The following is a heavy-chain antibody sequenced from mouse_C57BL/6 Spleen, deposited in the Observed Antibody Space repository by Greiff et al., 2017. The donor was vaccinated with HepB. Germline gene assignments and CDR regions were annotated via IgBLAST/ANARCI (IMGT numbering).Heavy chain of an antibody. CDR1: GYAFSSYW. CDR3: ARQDYDYFYFDY. V-gene: IGHV1-80*01. CDR2: IYPGDGDT. Sequence: QVHVKQSGAELVKPGASVKISCKASGYAFSSYWMNWVKQRPGKGLEWIGQIYPGDGDTNYNGKFKGKATLTADKSSSTAYMQLSSLTSEDSAVYFCARQDYDYFYFDYWGQGTTLTVSS. J-gene: IGHJ2*01. D-gene: IGHD2-4*01.